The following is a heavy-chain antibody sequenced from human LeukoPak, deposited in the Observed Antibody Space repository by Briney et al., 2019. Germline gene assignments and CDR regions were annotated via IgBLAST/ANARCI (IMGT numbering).Heavy chain of an antibody. CDR3: AKDSRLEY. CDR1: GFTFSSSA. CDR2: ISGSGGST. D-gene: IGHD1-1*01. V-gene: IGHV3-23*01. Sequence: GGSLRLSCAASGFTFSSSAMSWVRQAPGKGLEWVSAISGSGGSTYYADSVKDRFTISRDNSKNTLHLQMSSLRAEDTAVYYCAKDSRLEYWGQGTLVTVSS. J-gene: IGHJ4*02.